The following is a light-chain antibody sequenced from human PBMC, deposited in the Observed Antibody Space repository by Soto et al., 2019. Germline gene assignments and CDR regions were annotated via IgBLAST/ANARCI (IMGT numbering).Light chain of an antibody. CDR3: QQYNNWPPRT. J-gene: IGKJ1*01. CDR1: QSVSSRF. Sequence: EIVLTQSPGTLSLSPGERATLSCRASQSVSSRFLAWYQQKPGQAPRLLMYGASNRATGIPDRFSGTGSGTDFTLTISRLEPEDFAVYYCQQYNNWPPRTFGQGTKV. V-gene: IGKV3-20*01. CDR2: GAS.